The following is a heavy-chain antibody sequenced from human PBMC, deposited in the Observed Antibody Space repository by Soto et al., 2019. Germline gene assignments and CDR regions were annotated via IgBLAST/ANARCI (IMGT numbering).Heavy chain of an antibody. CDR2: IYHSGGT. Sequence: SETLSLTCTVSGGSISSGDFYWSWIRQPPGKGLEWIGYIYHSGGTYYNPSLESRVTISVDTSKNQFSLKLSSVTAADTAVYYCARERRGCNSSRCYSPDSWGQGTLVTV. CDR1: GGSISSGDFY. V-gene: IGHV4-30-4*01. CDR3: ARERRGCNSSRCYSPDS. J-gene: IGHJ4*02. D-gene: IGHD2-2*02.